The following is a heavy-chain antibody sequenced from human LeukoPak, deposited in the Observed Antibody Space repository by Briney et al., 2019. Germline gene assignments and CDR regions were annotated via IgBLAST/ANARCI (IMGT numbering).Heavy chain of an antibody. J-gene: IGHJ4*02. D-gene: IGHD3-16*01. CDR2: ISGSGGST. Sequence: GGSLRLSCAASGFTFSSYAMSWVRQAPGKGLEWVSSISGSGGSTYYADSVKGRFTISRHNSKNTLYKQMNSLGAEDTAVYYCAKYLMNTFEGDRGIPGGDYWGQGTLVTVSS. V-gene: IGHV3-23*01. CDR3: AKYLMNTFEGDRGIPGGDY. CDR1: GFTFSSYA.